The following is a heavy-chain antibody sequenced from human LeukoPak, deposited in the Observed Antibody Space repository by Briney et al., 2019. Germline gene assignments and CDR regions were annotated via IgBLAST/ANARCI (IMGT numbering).Heavy chain of an antibody. CDR3: AGGVSTIFGVVSSFDP. CDR1: GYTFTGYY. V-gene: IGHV1-2*06. J-gene: IGHJ5*02. Sequence: ASVKVSCKASGYTFTGYYIHWVRQAPGQGLDWMGRINPNNGGTNYAQKFQGRVTMTRDMSMSTAYMELSRLRSDDTAVYYCAGGVSTIFGVVSSFDPWGQGTLVTVSS. CDR2: INPNNGGT. D-gene: IGHD3-3*01.